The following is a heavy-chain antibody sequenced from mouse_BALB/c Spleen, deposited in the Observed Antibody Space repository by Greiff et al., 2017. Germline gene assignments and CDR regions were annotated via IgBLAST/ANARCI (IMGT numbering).Heavy chain of an antibody. CDR1: GYTFSSYW. J-gene: IGHJ1*01. Sequence: QVQLKESGAELMKPGASVKISCKATGYTFSSYWIEWVKQRPGHGLEWIGEILPGSGSTNYNEKFKGKATFTADTSSNTAYMQLSSLTSEDAAVYDCARGEWYFDVWGAGTTVTGSS. CDR3: ARGEWYFDV. CDR2: ILPGSGST. V-gene: IGHV1-9*01.